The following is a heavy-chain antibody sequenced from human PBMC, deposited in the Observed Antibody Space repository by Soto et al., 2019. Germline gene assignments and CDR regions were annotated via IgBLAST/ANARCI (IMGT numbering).Heavy chain of an antibody. V-gene: IGHV3-23*01. CDR3: AKNNLWGSVTKDY. Sequence: EVQLLDSGGGLVQPGGSLRLSCAASGFTFSRYAMSWVRQAPGKGLEWVSAISGSGGSTYYADSVKGRFTISRDNSKNTLYLQMNSLRAEDPAVYYCAKNNLWGSVTKDYWGPGTLVTVSS. D-gene: IGHD3-10*01. CDR1: GFTFSRYA. CDR2: ISGSGGST. J-gene: IGHJ4*02.